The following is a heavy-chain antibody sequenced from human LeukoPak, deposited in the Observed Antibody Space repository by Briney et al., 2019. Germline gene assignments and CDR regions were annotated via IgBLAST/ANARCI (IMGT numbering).Heavy chain of an antibody. D-gene: IGHD3-22*01. CDR3: AKVLSSAVGRGFDY. V-gene: IGHV3-13*01. J-gene: IGHJ4*02. Sequence: GGSLRLSCAASGFTFSSYDMHWVRQATGKGLEWVSAIGTAGDTYYPGSVKGRFTISRENAKNSLYLQMNSLRAEDTAVYFCAKVLSSAVGRGFDYWGRGTLVTVSS. CDR1: GFTFSSYD. CDR2: IGTAGDT.